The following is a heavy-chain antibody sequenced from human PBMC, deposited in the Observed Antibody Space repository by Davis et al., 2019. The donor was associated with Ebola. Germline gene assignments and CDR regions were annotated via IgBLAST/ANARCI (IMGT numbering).Heavy chain of an antibody. CDR1: GGTFSSYA. Sequence: SSVKVSCKASGGTFSSYAISWVRQAPGQGLDWMGGIIPIFGTANYAQKFQGRVTITADESTSTAYMELSRLGSDDTAVYYCARGDGVPAAMDVWGQGTTVTVSS. CDR3: ARGDGVPAAMDV. CDR2: IIPIFGTA. V-gene: IGHV1-69*13. D-gene: IGHD2-2*01. J-gene: IGHJ6*02.